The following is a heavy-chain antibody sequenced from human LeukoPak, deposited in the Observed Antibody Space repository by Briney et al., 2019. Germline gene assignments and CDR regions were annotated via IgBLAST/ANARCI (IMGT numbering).Heavy chain of an antibody. Sequence: PGGSLRLSCAASGFTFSSYAMSWVRQAPGKGLEWVSAISGSGGSTYYADSVKGRFTISRDNSKNTLYLQMNSLRAKDTAVYYCAKVMSSTRAHYYYYGMDVWGQGTTVTVSS. J-gene: IGHJ6*02. CDR3: AKVMSSTRAHYYYYGMDV. V-gene: IGHV3-23*01. CDR2: ISGSGGST. D-gene: IGHD2-2*01. CDR1: GFTFSSYA.